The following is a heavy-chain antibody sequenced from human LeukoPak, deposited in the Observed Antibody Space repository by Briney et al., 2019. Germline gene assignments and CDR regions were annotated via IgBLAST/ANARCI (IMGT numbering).Heavy chain of an antibody. D-gene: IGHD3-3*01. CDR1: GGSISGYY. Sequence: PSETLSLTCTVSGGSISGYYWSWIRQPPGKGLEWIGYIYYSGSTNYNPSLKSRVTISVDTSKNQFSLKLSSVTAEDTAVYYCAKGGTYDFWSGYLHYWGQGTLVTVSS. CDR3: AKGGTYDFWSGYLHY. CDR2: IYYSGST. V-gene: IGHV4-59*01. J-gene: IGHJ4*02.